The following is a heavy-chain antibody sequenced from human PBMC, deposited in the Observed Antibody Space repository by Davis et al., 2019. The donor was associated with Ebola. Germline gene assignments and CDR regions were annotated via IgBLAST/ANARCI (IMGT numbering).Heavy chain of an antibody. Sequence: AASVKVSCKASGYTFISYAMNWVRQAPGQGLEWMGWINTNTGNPTYAQGFTGRFVFSLDTSVSTAYLQISSLKAEDTAVYYCARVGYGSGSYQAYYYYGMDVWGQGTTVTVSS. CDR2: INTNTGNP. CDR1: GYTFISYA. V-gene: IGHV7-4-1*02. D-gene: IGHD3-10*01. J-gene: IGHJ6*02. CDR3: ARVGYGSGSYQAYYYYGMDV.